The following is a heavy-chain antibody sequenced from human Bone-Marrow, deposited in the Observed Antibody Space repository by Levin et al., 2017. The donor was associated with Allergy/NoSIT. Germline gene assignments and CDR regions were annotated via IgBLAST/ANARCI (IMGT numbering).Heavy chain of an antibody. CDR3: ARVRYCSSTSCYHYYYYYYMDV. CDR1: GFTFSSYG. J-gene: IGHJ6*03. D-gene: IGHD2-2*01. Sequence: QPGGSLRLSCAASGFTFSSYGMHWVRQAPGKGLEWVAVIWYDGSNKYYADSVKGRFTISRDNSKNTLYLQMNSLRAEDTAVYYCARVRYCSSTSCYHYYYYYYMDVWGKGTTVTVSS. CDR2: IWYDGSNK. V-gene: IGHV3-33*01.